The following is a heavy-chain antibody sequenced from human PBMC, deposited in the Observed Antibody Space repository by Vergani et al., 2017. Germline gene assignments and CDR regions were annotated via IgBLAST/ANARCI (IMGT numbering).Heavy chain of an antibody. CDR2: ISSSSSYI. J-gene: IGHJ4*02. V-gene: IGHV3-21*01. D-gene: IGHD1-26*01. CDR3: AREGGGSSQLH. Sequence: VQLVESGGGLVKPGGSLRLSCAASGFTFSNYSMNWVRQAPGKGLEWVSSISSSSSYIYYADSVKGRFTISRDNAKNSLYLQMNSLRAEVTAVYYCAREGGGSSQLHWGQGTLVTVSS. CDR1: GFTFSNYS.